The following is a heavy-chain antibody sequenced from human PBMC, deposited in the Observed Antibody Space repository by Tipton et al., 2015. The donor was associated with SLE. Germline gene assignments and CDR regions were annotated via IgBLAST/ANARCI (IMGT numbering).Heavy chain of an antibody. CDR3: AKDVSEAYSGYSFDS. J-gene: IGHJ4*02. D-gene: IGHD5-12*01. Sequence: SLRLSCAASGLIVSSNYMSWVRQAPGKGPEWVSVLYSGGATSYADSVRGRFTVSRDNSKNTLYLQMNSLRPEDTAVYYCAKDVSEAYSGYSFDSWGQGVLVTVSS. CDR1: GLIVSSNY. V-gene: IGHV3-53*05. CDR2: LYSGGAT.